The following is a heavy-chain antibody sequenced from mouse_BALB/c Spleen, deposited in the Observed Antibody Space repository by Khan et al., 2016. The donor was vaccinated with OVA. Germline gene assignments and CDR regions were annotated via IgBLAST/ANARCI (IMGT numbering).Heavy chain of an antibody. CDR1: GYTFTNYW. CDR2: IYPTGYFT. D-gene: IGHD3-1*01. Sequence: VLLVESGNELIRPGTSVKMSCKASGYTFTNYWLGWVKQRPGHGLEWIGDIYPTGYFTNYNEKFKGKATLTVDTSSNTAYMQLSGLTSEDSAVXFCTRWATWFFDVWGAGTTVTVSS. V-gene: IGHV1-63*02. J-gene: IGHJ1*01. CDR3: TRWATWFFDV.